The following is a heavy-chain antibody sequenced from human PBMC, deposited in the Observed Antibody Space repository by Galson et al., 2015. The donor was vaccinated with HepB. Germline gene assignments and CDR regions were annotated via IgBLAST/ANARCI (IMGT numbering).Heavy chain of an antibody. J-gene: IGHJ4*02. Sequence: SLRLSCAASGFTFDDYTMHWVRQAPGKGLEWVSLISWDGGSTYYADSVKGRFTISRDNSKNSLYPQMNSLRTEDTALYYCAKDRLAVYSGSYYDYWGQGTLVTVSS. V-gene: IGHV3-43*01. CDR3: AKDRLAVYSGSYYDY. CDR2: ISWDGGST. D-gene: IGHD1-26*01. CDR1: GFTFDDYT.